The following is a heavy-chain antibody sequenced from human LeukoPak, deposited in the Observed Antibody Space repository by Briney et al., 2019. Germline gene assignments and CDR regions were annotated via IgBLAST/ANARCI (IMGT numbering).Heavy chain of an antibody. CDR2: INPNSGGT. CDR3: ARGVIHYGDYYYYMDV. D-gene: IGHD4-17*01. CDR1: GYTFTGYY. J-gene: IGHJ6*03. Sequence: ASVKASCKASGYTFTGYYMHWVRQAPGQGLEWMGWINPNSGGTNYAQKFQGRVTMTRDTSISTAYMELSRLRSDDTAVYYCARGVIHYGDYYYYMDVWGKGTTVTVS. V-gene: IGHV1-2*02.